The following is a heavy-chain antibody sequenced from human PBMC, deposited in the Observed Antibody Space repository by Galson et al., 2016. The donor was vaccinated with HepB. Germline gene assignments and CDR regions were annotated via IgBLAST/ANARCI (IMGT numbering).Heavy chain of an antibody. D-gene: IGHD1/OR15-1a*01. J-gene: IGHJ4*02. V-gene: IGHV5-51*01. CDR3: SKALGGTLYLNT. Sequence: QSGAEVKKPGESLKISCKDSGYRFTNCWIGWVRQMPGKGLEWMGIMYVGPSITRYSPSFQGQVTMSADKTINTAYLQWSSLKASDTAMYYCSKALGGTLYLNTWGQGALVTVSS. CDR1: GYRFTNCW. CDR2: MYVGPSIT.